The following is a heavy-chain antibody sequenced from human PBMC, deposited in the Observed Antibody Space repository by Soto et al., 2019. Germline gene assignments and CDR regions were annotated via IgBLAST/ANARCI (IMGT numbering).Heavy chain of an antibody. J-gene: IGHJ4*02. D-gene: IGHD3-22*01. CDR3: ARATYYYDSSGYSDRVLDY. CDR2: IYHSGNT. CDR1: GGSISSGGYY. V-gene: IGHV4-31*03. Sequence: SETLSLTCTVSGGSISSGGYYWSWIRQHPGKGLEWIGYIYHSGNTYYNPSLKSRVTISEDTSKNQFSLKLSSVTAADTAVYYCARATYYYDSSGYSDRVLDYWGQGTLVTVSS.